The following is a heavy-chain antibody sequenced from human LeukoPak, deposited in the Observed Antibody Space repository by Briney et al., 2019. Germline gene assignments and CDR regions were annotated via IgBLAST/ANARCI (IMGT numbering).Heavy chain of an antibody. Sequence: PGGSLRLSCVASGFTFSNYGMHWVRQAPGKVLEWVAFIRSDGSDKYCADSVKGRFTISRDTSKNTLYLQMDRLRVEDTAVYNCAKAPSYYDSSGYSYYVYWGQGTLVTVSS. CDR1: GFTFSNYG. CDR3: AKAPSYYDSSGYSYYVY. V-gene: IGHV3-30*02. D-gene: IGHD3-22*01. J-gene: IGHJ4*02. CDR2: IRSDGSDK.